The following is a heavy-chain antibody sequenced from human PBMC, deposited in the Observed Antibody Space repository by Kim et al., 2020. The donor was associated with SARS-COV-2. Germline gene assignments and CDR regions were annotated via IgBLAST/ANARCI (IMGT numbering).Heavy chain of an antibody. Sequence: SLKGRVTISVDTSKNQFSLKLSSVTAADTAVYYCARRNDYGDYEGYVFDYWGQGTLVTVSS. V-gene: IGHV4-31*02. CDR3: ARRNDYGDYEGYVFDY. J-gene: IGHJ4*02. D-gene: IGHD4-17*01.